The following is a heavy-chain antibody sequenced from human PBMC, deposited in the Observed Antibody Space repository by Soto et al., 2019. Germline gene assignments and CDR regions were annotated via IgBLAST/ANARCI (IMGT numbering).Heavy chain of an antibody. Sequence: GGSLRLSCAASGFTFSNAWMNWVRQAPGKGLEWVGRIKSKTDGGTTDYAAPVKGRFTISRDDSKNTLYLQMNSLKTEDTAVYYCTTDPCGVFETTSSTSCYATREWGQGTLVTVSS. CDR3: TTDPCGVFETTSSTSCYATRE. D-gene: IGHD2-2*01. J-gene: IGHJ4*02. CDR1: GFTFSNAW. CDR2: IKSKTDGGTT. V-gene: IGHV3-15*07.